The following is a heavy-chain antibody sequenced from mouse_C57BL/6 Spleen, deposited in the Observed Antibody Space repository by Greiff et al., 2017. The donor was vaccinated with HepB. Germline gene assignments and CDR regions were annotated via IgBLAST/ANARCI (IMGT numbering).Heavy chain of an antibody. V-gene: IGHV1-80*01. CDR3: ARNPPTVVPFDV. J-gene: IGHJ1*03. Sequence: QLQQSGAELVKPGASVKISCKASGYAFSSYWMNWVKQRPGKGLEWIGQIYPGDGDTNYNGKFKGKATLTADKSSSTAYMQLSSLTSEDSAVYFCARNPPTVVPFDVWGTGTTVTVSS. CDR2: IYPGDGDT. D-gene: IGHD1-1*01. CDR1: GYAFSSYW.